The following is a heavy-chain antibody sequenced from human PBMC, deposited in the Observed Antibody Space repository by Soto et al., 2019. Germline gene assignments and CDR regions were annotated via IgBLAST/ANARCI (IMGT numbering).Heavy chain of an antibody. CDR3: ARGYCGGGGCYLRRDAFDV. J-gene: IGHJ3*01. CDR2: INPTSSHI. V-gene: IGHV3-21*01. CDR1: GFTFSAYH. Sequence: EVQLVESGGGLVMPGGSMRLSCAASGFTFSAYHMNWVRQAPGKGLEWVSSINPTSSHIYYADSVRGRFIISRDDSKNSVSLQMNSLRTEDAALYYCARGYCGGGGCYLRRDAFDVWGQWTMVTVSS. D-gene: IGHD2-15*01.